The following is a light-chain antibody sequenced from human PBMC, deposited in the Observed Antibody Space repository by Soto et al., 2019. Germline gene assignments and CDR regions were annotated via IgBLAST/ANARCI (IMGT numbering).Light chain of an antibody. V-gene: IGKV3-15*01. CDR3: QQYNNWPLGT. CDR1: QDVGNN. CDR2: GAS. Sequence: ETAMTQSPVTLSLSPGERATLSCRASQDVGNNVAWYRQKPGQPPSLLIYGASTRAPGVPARFCGSGSGTDFILTISSMQSEDFGFYYCQQYNNWPLGTFGQGTRVEI. J-gene: IGKJ1*01.